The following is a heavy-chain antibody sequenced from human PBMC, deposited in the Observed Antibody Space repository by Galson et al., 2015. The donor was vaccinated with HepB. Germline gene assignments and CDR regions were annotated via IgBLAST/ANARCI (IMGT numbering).Heavy chain of an antibody. CDR1: GFTFSNFA. D-gene: IGHD3-3*02. J-gene: IGHJ4*02. CDR2: ITDSGTT. Sequence: SLRLSCAASGFTFSNFAMSWVRQAPGKGLEWVSVITDSGTTYYADSVKGGITISTDNCKNTLFLHMNSLRANNTAVYVCLADTGLLVLDIWGQGTLVTVSS. CDR3: LADTGLLVLDI. V-gene: IGHV3-23*01.